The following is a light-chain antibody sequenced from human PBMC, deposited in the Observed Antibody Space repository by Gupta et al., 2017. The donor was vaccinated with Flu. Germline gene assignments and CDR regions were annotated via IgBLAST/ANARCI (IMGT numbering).Light chain of an antibody. CDR1: QSLVHRNGNTY. J-gene: IGKJ1*01. V-gene: IGKV2-30*02. CDR2: RVS. CDR3: MQGTHWPT. Sequence: DVVMTQSPLSLPVTLGQPASISCRSSQSLVHRNGNTYLTWFQQRPGQSPRRLIYRVSKRDSGVPDRFSGSGSGTDFTLKISRVEAEDIGVYYCMQGTHWPTLGQGTKVEIK.